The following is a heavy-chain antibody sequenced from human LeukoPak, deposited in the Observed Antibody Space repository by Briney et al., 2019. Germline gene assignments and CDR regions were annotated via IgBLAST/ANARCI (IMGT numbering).Heavy chain of an antibody. CDR2: IIPILGIA. D-gene: IGHD3-10*01. CDR1: GGTFSSYA. J-gene: IGHJ1*01. V-gene: IGHV1-69*04. CDR3: ARVQSSVRYSGYFQH. Sequence: SVKVSCKASGGTFSSYAISWVRQAPGQGLELMGRIIPILGIANYAQKFQGRVTITADKSTSTAYMELSSLRSEDAAVYYCARVQSSVRYSGYFQHWGQGTLVTVSS.